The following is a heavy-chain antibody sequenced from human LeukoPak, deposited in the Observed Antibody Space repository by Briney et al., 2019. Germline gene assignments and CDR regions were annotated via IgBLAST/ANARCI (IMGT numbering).Heavy chain of an antibody. CDR1: GFTFDDDA. CDR2: ISWNSGSI. CDR3: AKGTYDFWSGYYDY. Sequence: GGSLRLSCAASGFTFDDDAMHWVRQAPGKGLEWVSGISWNSGSIGYADSVKGRFTISRDNAKNSLYLQMNSLRAEDTALYYCAKGTYDFWSGYYDYWGQGTLVTVSS. J-gene: IGHJ4*02. D-gene: IGHD3-3*01. V-gene: IGHV3-9*01.